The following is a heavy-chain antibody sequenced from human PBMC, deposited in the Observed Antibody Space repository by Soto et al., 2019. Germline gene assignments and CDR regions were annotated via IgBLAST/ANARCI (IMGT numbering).Heavy chain of an antibody. Sequence: GGSLRLSCAASGFTFSSYAMHWVRQAPGKGLECVSAISSNGGSTYYANSVKGRFTISRDNSKNTLYLHMGSLRAEDMAVYYCARDRQEDTAMVEFDYYYMDVWGKGTTVTVSS. D-gene: IGHD5-18*01. J-gene: IGHJ6*03. CDR1: GFTFSSYA. CDR3: ARDRQEDTAMVEFDYYYMDV. CDR2: ISSNGGST. V-gene: IGHV3-64*01.